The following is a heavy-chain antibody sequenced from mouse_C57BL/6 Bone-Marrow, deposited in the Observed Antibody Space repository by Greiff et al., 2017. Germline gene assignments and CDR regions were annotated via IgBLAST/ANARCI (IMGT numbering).Heavy chain of an antibody. CDR2: ISSGGSYT. V-gene: IGHV5-6*02. CDR1: GFTFSSYG. D-gene: IGHD2-2*01. Sequence: DVKLVESGGDLVKPGGSLKISCAASGFTFSSYGMSWVRQTPDKRLEWVATISSGGSYTYYPDSVKGRFTISRDNAKNTLYLQLSSLKSEDTAMYYCARRGVTTHYYAMDYWGQGTSVTVSS. CDR3: ARRGVTTHYYAMDY. J-gene: IGHJ4*01.